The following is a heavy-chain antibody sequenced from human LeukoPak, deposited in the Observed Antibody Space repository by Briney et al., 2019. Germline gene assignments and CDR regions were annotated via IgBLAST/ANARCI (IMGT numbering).Heavy chain of an antibody. CDR3: ARDVWFGELLSGFDY. D-gene: IGHD3-10*01. CDR2: INTNTGNP. V-gene: IGHV7-4-1*02. J-gene: IGHJ4*02. CDR1: GYTFTSYA. Sequence: ASVKVSCKASGYTFTSYAMNWVRQAPGQGLEWMGWINTNTGNPTYAQGFTRRFVFSLDTSVSTAYLQISSLKAEDTAVYYCARDVWFGELLSGFDYWGQGTLVTVSS.